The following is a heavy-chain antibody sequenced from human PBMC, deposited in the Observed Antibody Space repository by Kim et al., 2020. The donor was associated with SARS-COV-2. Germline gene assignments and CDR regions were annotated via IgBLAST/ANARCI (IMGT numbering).Heavy chain of an antibody. CDR2: INPSGGST. J-gene: IGHJ4*02. V-gene: IGHV1-46*01. CDR1: GYTFTSYY. Sequence: ASVKVSCKASGYTFTSYYMHWVRQAPGQGLEWMGIINPSGGSTSYAQKFQGRVTMTRDTSTSTVYMELSSLRSEDTAVYYRAREAHVVVVAAHFDYWGQGTLVTVSS. D-gene: IGHD2-15*01. CDR3: AREAHVVVVAAHFDY.